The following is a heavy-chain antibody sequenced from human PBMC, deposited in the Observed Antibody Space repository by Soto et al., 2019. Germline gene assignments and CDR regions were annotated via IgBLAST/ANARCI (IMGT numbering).Heavy chain of an antibody. CDR2: ISGSGGSA. CDR1: GFTFGSHA. Sequence: EVQLLESGGGLVQPGGSLRLSCAASGFTFGSHAMIWVRQAPGKGLEWVSAISGSGGSAYYADSVKGRFTISRDNSINSLYQKITCLRAEDPSLFYCAKTPFPVFGSLYSYFDYGGKEPLVPFPS. CDR3: AKTPFPVFGSLYSYFDY. V-gene: IGHV3-23*01. J-gene: IGHJ4*02. D-gene: IGHD3-3*01.